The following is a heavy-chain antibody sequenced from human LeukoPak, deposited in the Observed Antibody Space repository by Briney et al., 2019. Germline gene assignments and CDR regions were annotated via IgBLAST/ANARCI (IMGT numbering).Heavy chain of an antibody. D-gene: IGHD3-16*02. CDR1: GGSISSSSYY. CDR2: IYYSGST. V-gene: IGHV4-39*01. Sequence: SETLSLTCTVSGGSISSSSYYWGRLRQPPGKGLEWIGSIYYSGSTYYNPSLKRRVTISVDTSKNQFSLKLSSVTAADTAVYYCARQGVWGSYRPTDAFDIWGQGTMVTVSS. J-gene: IGHJ3*02. CDR3: ARQGVWGSYRPTDAFDI.